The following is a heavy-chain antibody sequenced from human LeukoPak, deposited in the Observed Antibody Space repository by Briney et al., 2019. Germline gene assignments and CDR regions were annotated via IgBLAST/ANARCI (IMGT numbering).Heavy chain of an antibody. D-gene: IGHD6-19*01. V-gene: IGHV3-21*01. J-gene: IGHJ4*02. CDR1: EFTFSTYS. Sequence: GGSLRLSCAASEFTFSTYSMNWVRQAPGKGLEWVSSISSGSTYIYYADSVKGRFTISRDNAKNSLYLQMNSLRAEDTAVYYCARDSGGWYFDYWGQGTLVTVSS. CDR2: ISSGSTYI. CDR3: ARDSGGWYFDY.